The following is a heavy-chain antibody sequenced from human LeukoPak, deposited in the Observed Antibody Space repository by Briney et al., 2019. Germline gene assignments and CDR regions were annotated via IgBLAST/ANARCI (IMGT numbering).Heavy chain of an antibody. CDR1: GFTFDMYG. CDR3: VKGRKYYFEY. Sequence: GGSLRLSCAASGFTFDMYGMHWVRQAPGKGLEWVAIVSFDGGNIYYADFVKGRFTISRDNSRNTVSLQMTSLSAEDTAVYYCVKGRKYYFEYWGQGTVVTVSS. V-gene: IGHV3-30*18. J-gene: IGHJ4*02. CDR2: VSFDGGNI.